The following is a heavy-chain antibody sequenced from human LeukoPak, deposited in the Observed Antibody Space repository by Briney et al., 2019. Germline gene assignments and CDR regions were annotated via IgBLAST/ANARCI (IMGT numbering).Heavy chain of an antibody. CDR2: ISAYNGYT. D-gene: IGHD3-10*01. J-gene: IGHJ4*02. V-gene: IGHV1-18*01. CDR3: TRVPELPDY. Sequence: GASVKVSCKASGYTFTNYGVSWVRQAPGQGLEWMGWISAYNGYTNYSQKFQGRVTMTTDTSTSTAYMELRSLRSDDTAVYYCTRVPELPDYWGQGTLVTVSS. CDR1: GYTFTNYG.